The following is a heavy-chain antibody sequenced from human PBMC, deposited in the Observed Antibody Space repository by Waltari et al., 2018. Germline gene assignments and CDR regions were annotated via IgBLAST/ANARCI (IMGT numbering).Heavy chain of an antibody. CDR2: IYSGGST. D-gene: IGHD6-19*01. CDR1: GFTVSSNY. Sequence: EVQLVESGGGLIQPGGSLRLSCAASGFTVSSNYMSWVRQAPGKGLEWVSVIYSGGSTYYADSVKGRFTSSRDNSKNTLYLQMNSLRAEDTAVYYCARVASGAGFFFEYWGQGTLVTVSS. V-gene: IGHV3-53*01. J-gene: IGHJ4*02. CDR3: ARVASGAGFFFEY.